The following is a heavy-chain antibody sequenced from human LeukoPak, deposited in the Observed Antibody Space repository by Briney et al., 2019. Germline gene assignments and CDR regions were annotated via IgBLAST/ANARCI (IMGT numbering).Heavy chain of an antibody. CDR2: IYYSGST. V-gene: IGHV4-31*03. J-gene: IGHJ3*02. Sequence: SQTLSLTCTVSGGSISSGGYYWSWIRQHPGKGLEWIGYIYYSGSTYYNPSLKSRVTISVGTSKNQFSLKLSSVTATDTAVYYCARESAMIVVAGDAFDIWGQGTMVTVSS. D-gene: IGHD3-22*01. CDR3: ARESAMIVVAGDAFDI. CDR1: GGSISSGGYY.